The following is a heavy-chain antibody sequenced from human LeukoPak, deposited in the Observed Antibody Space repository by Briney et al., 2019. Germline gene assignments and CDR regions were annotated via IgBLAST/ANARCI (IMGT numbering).Heavy chain of an antibody. J-gene: IGHJ1*01. D-gene: IGHD6-13*01. Sequence: SQTLSLTCAISGDSVSSNSAAWNWIRQSPSRGLEWLGRTYYRSKWYNDYAVSVKSRITINPDTSKNQFSLKLSSVTAADTAVYYCASTGYSSSWYPSAEYFQHWGQGTLVTVSS. CDR3: ASTGYSSSWYPSAEYFQH. CDR1: GDSVSSNSAA. V-gene: IGHV6-1*01. CDR2: TYYRSKWYN.